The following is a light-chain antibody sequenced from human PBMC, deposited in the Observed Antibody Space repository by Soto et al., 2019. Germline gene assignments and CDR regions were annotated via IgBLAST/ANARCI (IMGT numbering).Light chain of an antibody. CDR3: QSHGTSLRSAV. CDR2: GHS. V-gene: IGLV1-40*01. CDR1: SSNIGAGYD. Sequence: QSVLTQPPSVSGAPGQRVTISCTGSSSNIGAGYDVHWYQQLPGTAPQLLIYGHSNRPSGVPDRFSGSKSGTSASLAITGLQAEDEADYYCQSHGTSLRSAVFSRRTKLTVL. J-gene: IGLJ3*02.